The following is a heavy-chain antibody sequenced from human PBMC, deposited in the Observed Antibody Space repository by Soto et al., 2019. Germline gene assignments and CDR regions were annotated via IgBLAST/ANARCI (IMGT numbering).Heavy chain of an antibody. Sequence: SETLSLTCTVSGGSISSGDYYWSWIRQPPGKGLEWIGYIYYSGSTYYNPSLKSRVTISVDTSKNQFSLKLSSVTAADTAVYYCARHLKIVVVVAATRVAPTNWFDPWGQGTLVTVSS. CDR3: ARHLKIVVVVAATRVAPTNWFDP. CDR2: IYYSGST. CDR1: GGSISSGDYY. V-gene: IGHV4-30-4*01. D-gene: IGHD2-15*01. J-gene: IGHJ5*02.